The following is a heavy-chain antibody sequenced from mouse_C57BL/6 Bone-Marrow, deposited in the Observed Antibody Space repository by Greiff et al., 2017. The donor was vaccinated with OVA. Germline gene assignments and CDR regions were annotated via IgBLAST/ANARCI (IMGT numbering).Heavy chain of an antibody. D-gene: IGHD1-1*01. CDR3: ARSGSSSAWFAY. V-gene: IGHV1-50*01. CDR2: IDPSDSYT. CDR1: GYTFTSYW. J-gene: IGHJ3*01. Sequence: QVHVKQPGAELVKPGASVKLSCKASGYTFTSYWMQWVKQRPGQGLEWIGEIDPSDSYTNYNQKFKGKATLTVDTSSSTAYMQLSSLTSEDSAVYYCARSGSSSAWFAYWGQGTLVTVSA.